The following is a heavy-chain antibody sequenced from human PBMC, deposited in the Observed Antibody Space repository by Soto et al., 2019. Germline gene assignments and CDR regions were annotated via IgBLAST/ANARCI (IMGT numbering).Heavy chain of an antibody. CDR3: ARELRYCSSTSCRYYFDY. Sequence: GGSLRLSCSASGFTFSSYDMHWVRQATGKGLEWVSAIGTAGDTYYPGSVKGRFTISRENAKNSLYLQMNSLRAEDTAVYYCARELRYCSSTSCRYYFDYWGQGTLVTVSS. CDR2: IGTAGDT. D-gene: IGHD2-2*01. CDR1: GFTFSSYD. V-gene: IGHV3-13*01. J-gene: IGHJ4*02.